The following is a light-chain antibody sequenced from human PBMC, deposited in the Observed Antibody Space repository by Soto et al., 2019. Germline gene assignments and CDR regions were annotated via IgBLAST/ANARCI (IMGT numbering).Light chain of an antibody. Sequence: EVVLTLSPDTLSLYRGDRATLSCRASQSVSTYLAWYEQKPGQAPRLAIYGASTRATSIPARFSGIGSGTDFTLTISSLQPEDFAVYYRQQDHNLPKTFGQVTKLDIK. CDR1: QSVSTY. J-gene: IGKJ1*01. CDR2: GAS. V-gene: IGKV3D-7*01. CDR3: QQDHNLPKT.